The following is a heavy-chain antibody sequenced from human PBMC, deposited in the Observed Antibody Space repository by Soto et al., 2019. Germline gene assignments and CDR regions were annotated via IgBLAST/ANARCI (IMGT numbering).Heavy chain of an antibody. CDR2: IKEDGSEK. D-gene: IGHD2-15*01. J-gene: IGHJ4*02. V-gene: IGHV3-7*01. Sequence: GGSLRLSCAASGFTFSNYWMTWVRQAPGKGLEWVANIKEDGSEKHYVDSVKGRFTISRDNAKNSLYLQMNSLRVEDTAVYFCSRDVVVGAKALNYWGQGALVTV. CDR1: GFTFSNYW. CDR3: SRDVVVGAKALNY.